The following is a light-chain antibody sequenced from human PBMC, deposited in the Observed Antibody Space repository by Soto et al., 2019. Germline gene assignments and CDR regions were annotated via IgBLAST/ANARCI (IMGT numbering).Light chain of an antibody. Sequence: QSALTQPASVSGSPGQSITISCIGTSSDVGSYNLVSWYQQHPGKTPKVLIDEVSERPSGVSNRFYGSKSGNTASLTISGVQAEDEAECYCFSYSGRGTHGLFGGGTNLTVL. J-gene: IGLJ2*01. CDR1: SSDVGSYNL. CDR2: EVS. CDR3: FSYSGRGTHGL. V-gene: IGLV2-23*02.